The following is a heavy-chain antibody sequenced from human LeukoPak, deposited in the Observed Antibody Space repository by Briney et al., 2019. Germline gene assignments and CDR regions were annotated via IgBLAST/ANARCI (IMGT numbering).Heavy chain of an antibody. J-gene: IGHJ4*02. D-gene: IGHD3-22*01. V-gene: IGHV1-46*01. CDR3: ARPLFDWYYYDSSGYYYLDY. Sequence: ASVKVSCKASGYTFTSYYMHWVRQAPGQGLEWMGIINPSGGSTSYAQKFQGRVTMTRDMSTSTVYMELSSLRSEDTAVYYCARPLFDWYYYDSSGYYYLDYWGQGTLVTVST. CDR1: GYTFTSYY. CDR2: INPSGGST.